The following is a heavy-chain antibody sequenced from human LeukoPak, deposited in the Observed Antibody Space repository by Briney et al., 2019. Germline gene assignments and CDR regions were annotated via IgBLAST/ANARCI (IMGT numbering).Heavy chain of an antibody. J-gene: IGHJ4*02. CDR2: FTAYHDNT. D-gene: IGHD3-10*01. V-gene: IGHV1-18*04. CDR1: GYTFTGYY. Sequence: ASEKLSCTASGYTFTGYYMSCVRHAPRQRLEWVGWFTAYHDNTNYEEKLQGRVTMPTDTSTSRAYMELRSVRCDDTAVYYCARALLWFGEPTHIDYWGQGTLVTASS. CDR3: ARALLWFGEPTHIDY.